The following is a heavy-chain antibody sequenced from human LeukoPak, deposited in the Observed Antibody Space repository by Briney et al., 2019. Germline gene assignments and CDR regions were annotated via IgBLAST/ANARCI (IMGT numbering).Heavy chain of an antibody. CDR2: ISAYNGNT. D-gene: IGHD4-11*01. J-gene: IGHJ4*02. CDR3: ARFRYREVQYRNTPTYYFDY. Sequence: ASVKVSCTASGYTFTSYGISWVRQAPGQGLEWMGWISAYNGNTNYAQKLQGRVTMTTDTSTSTAYMELRSLRSDDTAVYYCARFRYREVQYRNTPTYYFDYWGQGTLVTVSS. V-gene: IGHV1-18*01. CDR1: GYTFTSYG.